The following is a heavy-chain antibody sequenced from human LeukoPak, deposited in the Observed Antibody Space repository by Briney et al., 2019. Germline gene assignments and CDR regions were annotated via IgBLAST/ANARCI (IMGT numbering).Heavy chain of an antibody. CDR1: GGSVSSSSYY. CDR3: ARGGYYDSSGYYYDFDY. Sequence: SETLSLTCTVSGGSVSSSSYYWGWIRQPPGKGLEWIGSIYYSGSTYYNPSLKSRVTISVDTSKNQFSLKLSSVTAADTAVYYCARGGYYDSSGYYYDFDYWGQGTLVTVSS. V-gene: IGHV4-39*07. D-gene: IGHD3-22*01. J-gene: IGHJ4*02. CDR2: IYYSGST.